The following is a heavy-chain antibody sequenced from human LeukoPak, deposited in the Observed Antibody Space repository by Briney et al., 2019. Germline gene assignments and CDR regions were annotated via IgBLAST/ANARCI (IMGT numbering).Heavy chain of an antibody. CDR3: ASFMVRGVNYYYGMDV. Sequence: PSETLSLTCTVSGGSISSYYWSWIRQPPGKGLEWIGYIYYSGSTNYNPSLKSRVTISVDTSKNQFSLKLSSVTAADTAVYYCASFMVRGVNYYYGMDVWGQGTTVTVSS. CDR1: GGSISSYY. CDR2: IYYSGST. D-gene: IGHD3-10*01. V-gene: IGHV4-59*01. J-gene: IGHJ6*02.